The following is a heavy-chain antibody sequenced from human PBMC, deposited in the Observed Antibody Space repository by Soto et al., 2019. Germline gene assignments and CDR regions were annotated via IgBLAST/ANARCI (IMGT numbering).Heavy chain of an antibody. Sequence: QVTVKESGPVLVKPTETLTLTCTVSGFSLSNAGLGVSWIRQPPGKALEWLAHIFSNDEKSYSTSLKSRLTLSKDTSKSPVVLTMTNMDPVDTATYYCASTYSTSWYWFDAWGQGTLVTVSS. CDR2: IFSNDEK. D-gene: IGHD6-13*01. V-gene: IGHV2-26*04. CDR3: ASTYSTSWYWFDA. CDR1: GFSLSNAGLG. J-gene: IGHJ5*02.